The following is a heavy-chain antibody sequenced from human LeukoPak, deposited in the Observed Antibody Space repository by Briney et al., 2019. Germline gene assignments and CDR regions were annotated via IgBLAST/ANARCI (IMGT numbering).Heavy chain of an antibody. CDR2: ISSSSSYI. CDR3: ARDQGSGSYQDGFDY. D-gene: IGHD3-10*01. J-gene: IGHJ4*02. CDR1: GFTFSSYW. Sequence: GGSLRLSCAASGFTFSSYWMHWVRQAPGKGLEWVSSISSSSSYIYYADSVKGRFTISRDNAKNSLYLQMNSLRAEDTAVYYCARDQGSGSYQDGFDYWGQGTLVTVSS. V-gene: IGHV3-21*01.